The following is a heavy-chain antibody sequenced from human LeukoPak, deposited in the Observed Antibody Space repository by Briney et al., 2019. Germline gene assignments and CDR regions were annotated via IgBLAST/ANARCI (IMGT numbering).Heavy chain of an antibody. CDR1: GFTFSCYA. V-gene: IGHV3-23*01. CDR3: AKDRYYYGSGSYFAPYFDY. J-gene: IGHJ4*02. Sequence: GGSLRLSCAASGFTFSCYAMSWVRQAPGKGLEWVSAISGSGGSTYYADSVKGRFTISRDNSKNTLYLQMNSLRAEDTAVYYCAKDRYYYGSGSYFAPYFDYWGQGTLVTVSS. CDR2: ISGSGGST. D-gene: IGHD3-10*01.